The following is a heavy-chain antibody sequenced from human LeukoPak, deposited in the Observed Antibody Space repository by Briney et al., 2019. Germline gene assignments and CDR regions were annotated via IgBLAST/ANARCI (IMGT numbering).Heavy chain of an antibody. J-gene: IGHJ6*02. CDR1: GGTFSSYA. Sequence: SVKVSCKASGGTFSSYAISWVRQAPGQGLEWMGGIIPIFGTANYAQKFQGRVTITADESTSTAYMELSSLRSEDAAVYYCARDSLSTPRLYCSSTSCYAPDYYYGMDVWGQGTTVTVSS. CDR3: ARDSLSTPRLYCSSTSCYAPDYYYGMDV. V-gene: IGHV1-69*13. CDR2: IIPIFGTA. D-gene: IGHD2-2*01.